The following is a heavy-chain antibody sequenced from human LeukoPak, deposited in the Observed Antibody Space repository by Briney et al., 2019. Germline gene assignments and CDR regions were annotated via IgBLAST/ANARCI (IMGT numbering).Heavy chain of an antibody. V-gene: IGHV1-8*02. Sequence: GASVKVSCKASGYTFTSYDINWVRQATGQGLEWMGWMNPNSGSTGYAQKFQGRVTMTRNTSISTAYMELNSLRCEDTAVYYCARGLNCGGDCPADYWGEGALVTLSS. CDR3: ARGLNCGGDCPADY. D-gene: IGHD2-21*02. CDR1: GYTFTSYD. CDR2: MNPNSGST. J-gene: IGHJ4*02.